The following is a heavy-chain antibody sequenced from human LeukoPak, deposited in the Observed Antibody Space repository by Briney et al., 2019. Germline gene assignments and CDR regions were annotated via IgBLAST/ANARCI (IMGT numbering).Heavy chain of an antibody. D-gene: IGHD2-8*01. CDR3: ARVGYCTNGVCSQGIFDY. V-gene: IGHV4-39*01. J-gene: IGHJ4*02. CDR1: GGSISSSSYC. CDR2: IYYSGST. Sequence: SETLSLTCTVSGGSISSSSYCWGWIRQPPGKGLEWIGSIYYSGSTYYNPSLKSRVTISVDTSKNQFSLKLSSVTAADTAVYYCARVGYCTNGVCSQGIFDYWGQGTLVTVSS.